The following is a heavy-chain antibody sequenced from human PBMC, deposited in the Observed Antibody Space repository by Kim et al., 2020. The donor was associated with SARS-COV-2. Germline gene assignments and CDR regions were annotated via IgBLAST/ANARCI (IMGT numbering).Heavy chain of an antibody. CDR2: IDTAGDT. CDR1: GFTFSSYD. CDR3: ARAYSYYDILTGSSGYYYGMDV. V-gene: IGHV3-13*01. J-gene: IGHJ6*02. Sequence: GGSLRLSCAASGFTFSSYDMHWVRQATGKVLELVSAIDTAGDTYYPGSVKGRFTISRENAKNSLYLQMNSLRAGDTAVYYCARAYSYYDILTGSSGYYYGMDVWGQGTTVTVSS. D-gene: IGHD3-9*01.